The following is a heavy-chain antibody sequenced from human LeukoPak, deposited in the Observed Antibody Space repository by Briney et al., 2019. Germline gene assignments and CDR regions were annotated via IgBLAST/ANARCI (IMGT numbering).Heavy chain of an antibody. V-gene: IGHV3-7*03. Sequence: PGGSLRLSCAASGFTVSSNYMSWVRQAPGKGLEWVATINQDGSQKYYADSVKGRFTISRDNAKNSLYLQMNSLRAEDTAVYYCARASSGSDWYFDLWGRGTLVTVSS. CDR2: INQDGSQK. CDR3: ARASSGSDWYFDL. J-gene: IGHJ2*01. D-gene: IGHD3-22*01. CDR1: GFTVSSNY.